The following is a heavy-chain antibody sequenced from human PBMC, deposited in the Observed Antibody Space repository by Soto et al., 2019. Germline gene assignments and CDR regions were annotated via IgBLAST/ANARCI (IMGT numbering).Heavy chain of an antibody. CDR2: IYYSGST. CDR1: GGSISSSSYY. CDR3: ARHDWNYVEAYFDY. J-gene: IGHJ4*02. V-gene: IGHV4-39*01. Sequence: SETLSLTCTVSGGSISSSSYYWGWIRQPPGKGLEWIGSIYYSGSTYYNPSLKSRVTISVDTSKNQFSLKLSSVTAADTAVYYCARHDWNYVEAYFDYWGQGTMVTVYS. D-gene: IGHD1-7*01.